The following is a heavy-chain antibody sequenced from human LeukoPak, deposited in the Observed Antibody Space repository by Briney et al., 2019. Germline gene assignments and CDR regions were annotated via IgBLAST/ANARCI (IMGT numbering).Heavy chain of an antibody. CDR2: SGSGGST. V-gene: IGHV3-23*01. CDR1: GFPFSSYA. D-gene: IGHD3-3*01. J-gene: IGHJ4*02. CDR3: AKDFWSGYYPNY. Sequence: AGGSLRLSCAASGFPFSSYAMSWVRQAPGKGLGWDSGSGSGGSTYYADSVKGRFTISRDNSKNTLYLQMNSLRAEDTAVYYCAKDFWSGYYPNYWGQGTLVTVSS.